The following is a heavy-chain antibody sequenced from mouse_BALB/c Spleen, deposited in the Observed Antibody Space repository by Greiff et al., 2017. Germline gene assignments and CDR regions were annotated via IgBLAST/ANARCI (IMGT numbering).Heavy chain of an antibody. CDR3: TREETARATWAMDY. J-gene: IGHJ4*01. V-gene: IGHV1-5*01. Sequence: EVQGVESGTVLARPGASVKMSCKASGYTFTSYWMHWVKQRPGQGLEWIGAIYPGNSDTSYNQKFKGKAKLTAVTSTSTAYMELSSLTNEDSAVYYCTREETARATWAMDYWGQGTSVTVSS. D-gene: IGHD3-2*01. CDR1: GYTFTSYW. CDR2: IYPGNSDT.